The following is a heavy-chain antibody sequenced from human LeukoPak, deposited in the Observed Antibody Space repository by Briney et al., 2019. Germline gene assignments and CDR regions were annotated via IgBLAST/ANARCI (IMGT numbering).Heavy chain of an antibody. CDR2: ISSSGSTI. CDR3: AREATHGWFDP. Sequence: PGGSLRLSCAASGFTFSSYEMNWVRQAPGKGLEWVSYISSSGSTIYYADSVKGRFTISRDNAKNSLYLQMNSLRAEDTAVYYCAREATHGWFDPWGQGTLVTVSS. CDR1: GFTFSSYE. V-gene: IGHV3-48*03. J-gene: IGHJ5*02.